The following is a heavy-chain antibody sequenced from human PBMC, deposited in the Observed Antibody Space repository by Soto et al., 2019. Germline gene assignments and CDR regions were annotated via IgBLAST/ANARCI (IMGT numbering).Heavy chain of an antibody. Sequence: QVQLVQSGAEVKKPGSSVKVSCKASGGTFSRYAISWVRQAPGQGLEWMGGITPMFGTANYAQKFQGRVTITXAETTXXVHMELRRLRSEDTAVYYCAQTLGSAVAGPGRFDLWGRGTLVIVSS. CDR2: ITPMFGTA. CDR3: AQTLGSAVAGPGRFDL. D-gene: IGHD6-19*01. V-gene: IGHV1-69*05. CDR1: GGTFSRYA. J-gene: IGHJ2*01.